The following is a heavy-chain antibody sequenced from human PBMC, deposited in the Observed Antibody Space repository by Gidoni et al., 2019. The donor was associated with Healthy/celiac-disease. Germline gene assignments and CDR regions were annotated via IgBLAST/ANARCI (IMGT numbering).Heavy chain of an antibody. Sequence: EVQLVESGGGVVQPGGALRLSCSAPGLTLSSYAMGWVRQAPGKGLEYVSAMSSNGGSTYYADSVKGRFTISRDNSKNTLYLQMSSLRAEDTAVYYCRASSGWHREGSWFDPWGQGTLVTVSS. V-gene: IGHV3-64D*06. D-gene: IGHD6-19*01. CDR2: MSSNGGST. CDR1: GLTLSSYA. CDR3: RASSGWHREGSWFDP. J-gene: IGHJ5*02.